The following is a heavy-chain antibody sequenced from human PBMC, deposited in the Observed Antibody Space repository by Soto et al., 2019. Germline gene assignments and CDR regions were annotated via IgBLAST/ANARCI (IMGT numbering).Heavy chain of an antibody. D-gene: IGHD1-26*01. CDR3: ARGLITGSQYSGGWYYFDS. J-gene: IGHJ4*02. CDR2: IHYSGTT. V-gene: IGHV4-30-4*01. Sequence: PSETLSLTCTVSGVSISSPHHNWSWIRQYPGKGLEWIGFIHYSGTTYYNPSLKSRVTISVHTSNGQFSLELSSVTAADTAVYYCARGLITGSQYSGGWYYFDSWGQGTQVTVSS. CDR1: GVSISSPHHN.